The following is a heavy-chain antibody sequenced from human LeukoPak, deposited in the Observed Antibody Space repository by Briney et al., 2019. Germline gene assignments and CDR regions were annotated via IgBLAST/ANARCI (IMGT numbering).Heavy chain of an antibody. J-gene: IGHJ5*02. D-gene: IGHD4-17*01. V-gene: IGHV1-69-2*01. Sequence: ASVKVSCKVSGYTFTDYYMHWVQQAPGKGLEWMGLVDPEDGETIYAEKFQGRVTITADTSTDTACMELSSLRSEDTAVYYCATTPLRGDRFDPWGQGTLVTVSS. CDR3: ATTPLRGDRFDP. CDR1: GYTFTDYY. CDR2: VDPEDGET.